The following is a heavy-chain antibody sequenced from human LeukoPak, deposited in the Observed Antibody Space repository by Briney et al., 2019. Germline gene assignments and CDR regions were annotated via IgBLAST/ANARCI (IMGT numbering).Heavy chain of an antibody. J-gene: IGHJ4*02. CDR1: GFTFSSYG. D-gene: IGHD5-12*01. V-gene: IGHV3-30*18. Sequence: GGSLRLSCAASGFTFSSYGMHWVRQAPGKGLEWVAVISYDGSNKYYADSVKGRFTISRDNSKNTLYLQMNSLRAEDTAVYYCAKGDSGYDPSYFDYWGQGTLVTVSS. CDR2: ISYDGSNK. CDR3: AKGDSGYDPSYFDY.